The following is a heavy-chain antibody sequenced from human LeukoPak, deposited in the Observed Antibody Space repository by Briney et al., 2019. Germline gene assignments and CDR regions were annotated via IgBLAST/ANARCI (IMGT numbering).Heavy chain of an antibody. Sequence: SWVRHPPGEALEWLARIDWDDEEFYSPSLKTRLTISKDTSTNQVVLSMTNMDPADTARYYCARTLRDSSTTGRHDYADKWGQGTLLTVSS. V-gene: IGHV2-70*04. CDR3: ARTLRDSSTTGRHDYADK. J-gene: IGHJ4*02. CDR2: IDWDDEE. D-gene: IGHD3-16*01.